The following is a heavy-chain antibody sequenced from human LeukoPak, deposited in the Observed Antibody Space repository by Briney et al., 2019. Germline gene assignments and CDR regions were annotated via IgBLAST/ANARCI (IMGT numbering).Heavy chain of an antibody. Sequence: GGSLRLSCAASGFTFDDYAMHWVRQAPGKGLEWVSGISWNSGSIGYADSVKGRFTISRDNAKNSLYLQMNSLRAEDTALYYCAKDISGSYSYDFDYWGQGTLVTVS. CDR3: AKDISGSYSYDFDY. CDR2: ISWNSGSI. CDR1: GFTFDDYA. V-gene: IGHV3-9*01. D-gene: IGHD1-26*01. J-gene: IGHJ4*02.